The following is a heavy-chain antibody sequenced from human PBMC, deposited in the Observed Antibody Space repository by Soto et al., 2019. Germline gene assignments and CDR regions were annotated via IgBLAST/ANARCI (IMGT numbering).Heavy chain of an antibody. V-gene: IGHV1-18*01. CDR3: ARGRGIAVAGTGSWFDP. Sequence: GASVKVSCKASGYTFTSYGVSWARQAPGQGLEWMGWISAYNGNTNYAQKLQGRVTMTTDTSTSTAYMELRSLRSDDTAVYYCARGRGIAVAGTGSWFDPWGQGTLVTVS. D-gene: IGHD6-19*01. J-gene: IGHJ5*02. CDR2: ISAYNGNT. CDR1: GYTFTSYG.